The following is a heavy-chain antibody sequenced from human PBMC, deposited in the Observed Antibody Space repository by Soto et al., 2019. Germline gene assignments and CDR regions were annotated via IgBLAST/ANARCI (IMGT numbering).Heavy chain of an antibody. CDR3: AKDGDLSGNWDY. V-gene: IGHV3-23*01. J-gene: IGHJ4*02. CDR1: GFTFSSYA. D-gene: IGHD2-21*02. CDR2: ISGSGGST. Sequence: EVQLLESGGGLVQPGGSMRLSCAASGFTFSSYAMSWVRQAPGKGLEWVSAISGSGGSTYYADSVKGRFTISRDNSKNTLYLQMNSLRAEDTAVYYCAKDGDLSGNWDYWGQGTLVTVSS.